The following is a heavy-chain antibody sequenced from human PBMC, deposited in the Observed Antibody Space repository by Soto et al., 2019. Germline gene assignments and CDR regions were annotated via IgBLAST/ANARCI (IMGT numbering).Heavy chain of an antibody. CDR1: GYSFTSYW. Sequence: GESLKISCKGSGYSFTSYWIGWVRQMPGKGLEWMGIIYPGDSDTRYSPSFQGQVTISADKSISTAYLQWSSLKASDTAMYYCARSPTTPAVHHWFDPLGQGTLVTGSS. J-gene: IGHJ5*02. D-gene: IGHD1-1*01. V-gene: IGHV5-51*01. CDR2: IYPGDSDT. CDR3: ARSPTTPAVHHWFDP.